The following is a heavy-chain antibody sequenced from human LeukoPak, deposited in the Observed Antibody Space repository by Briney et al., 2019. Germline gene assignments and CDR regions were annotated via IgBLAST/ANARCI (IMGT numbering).Heavy chain of an antibody. CDR2: ISFDGSKK. J-gene: IGHJ3*02. CDR3: ARDLRASGLAGGGFDI. CDR1: GFIFHSYA. Sequence: GGSLRLSCAASGFIFHSYAMHWVRQAPGKGLEWVALISFDGSKKFYTDSVKGRFTISRDNSKNTLYVQMDSLRADDTAVYYCARDLRASGLAGGGFDIWGQGTLVTVSS. V-gene: IGHV3-30*04. D-gene: IGHD5-12*01.